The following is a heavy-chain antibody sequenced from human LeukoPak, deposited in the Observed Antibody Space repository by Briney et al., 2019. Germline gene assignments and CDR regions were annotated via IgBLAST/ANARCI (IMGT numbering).Heavy chain of an antibody. CDR2: ISSSSSYI. Sequence: GGSLRLSCAASGFTFSSYSMNWVRQAPGKGLEWISSISSSSSYIYYADSVKGRFTISRDNAKNSLYLQMNSLRAEDTAVYYCARAPIPRLDYWGQGTLVTVSS. D-gene: IGHD2-21*01. V-gene: IGHV3-21*01. J-gene: IGHJ4*02. CDR1: GFTFSSYS. CDR3: ARAPIPRLDY.